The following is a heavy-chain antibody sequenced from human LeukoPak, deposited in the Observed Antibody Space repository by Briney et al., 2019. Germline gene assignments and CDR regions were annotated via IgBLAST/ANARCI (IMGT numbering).Heavy chain of an antibody. D-gene: IGHD3-22*01. CDR1: GGYISSYC. J-gene: IGHJ5*02. Sequence: PSGTLSLTCTVSGGYISSYCWSWIRQPPGKGLEWIGYIYYSGSTNYNPSLKSRLTISVDTSKNQFSLKLNSVTAADTAVYYCARYGYYDSSGYVNRFDPWGQGTLVTVSS. CDR3: ARYGYYDSSGYVNRFDP. V-gene: IGHV4-59*01. CDR2: IYYSGST.